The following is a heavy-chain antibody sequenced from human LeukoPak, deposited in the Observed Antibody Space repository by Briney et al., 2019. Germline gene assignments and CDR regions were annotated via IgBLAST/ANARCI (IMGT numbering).Heavy chain of an antibody. J-gene: IGHJ6*03. Sequence: GGSLRLSCAASGFTFNNYAMSWARQAPGKGLEWVSAITGSGISTYYADSVKGRFTISRDNSKNTLYLQMNSLRAEDTAVYYCATTRSSWYDYYYYYMDVWGKGTTVTISS. CDR1: GFTFNNYA. CDR3: ATTRSSWYDYYYYYMDV. D-gene: IGHD6-13*01. CDR2: ITGSGIST. V-gene: IGHV3-23*01.